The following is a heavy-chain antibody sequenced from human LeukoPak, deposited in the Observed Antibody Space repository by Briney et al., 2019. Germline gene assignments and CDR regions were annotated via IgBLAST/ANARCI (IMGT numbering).Heavy chain of an antibody. CDR2: IRYDGSNK. Sequence: GGSLRLSCAASGFTFSSYGMHWVRQAPGKGLEWVAFIRYDGSNKYYADSVKGRFTISRDNSKNTLYLQMNSLRAEDTAVYYCARVRVGAASSFDYWGQGTLVTVSS. V-gene: IGHV3-30*02. CDR3: ARVRVGAASSFDY. D-gene: IGHD1-26*01. J-gene: IGHJ4*02. CDR1: GFTFSSYG.